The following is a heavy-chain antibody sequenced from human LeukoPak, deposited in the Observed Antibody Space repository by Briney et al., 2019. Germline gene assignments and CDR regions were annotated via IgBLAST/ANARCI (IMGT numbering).Heavy chain of an antibody. CDR2: IYPGDSDT. Sequence: GESLKISCKGSGYSFTSYWLGWVRQMPGKGLEWMGIIYPGDSDTRYSPSFQGQVTISADKSISTAYLQWSSLKASDTAMYYCARLGVGMATSDGMDVWGQGTTVTVSS. D-gene: IGHD5-24*01. CDR3: ARLGVGMATSDGMDV. CDR1: GYSFTSYW. J-gene: IGHJ6*02. V-gene: IGHV5-51*01.